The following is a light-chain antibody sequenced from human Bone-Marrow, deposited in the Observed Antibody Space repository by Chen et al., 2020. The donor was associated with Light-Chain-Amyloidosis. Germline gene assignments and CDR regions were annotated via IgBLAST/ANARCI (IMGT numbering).Light chain of an antibody. CDR2: WAS. CDR1: QSVLFTSNNKNY. CDR3: QEYYISPLT. Sequence: IVLTQSPDSLTVSLGERATIKCESSQSVLFTSNNKNYLAWYQQRPGQPPKLLISWASTRESGVLDRVSGSGSGTHFTLNISRLRAEDVAVYYCQEYYISPLTFGGGTKVEVK. V-gene: IGKV4-1*01. J-gene: IGKJ4*01.